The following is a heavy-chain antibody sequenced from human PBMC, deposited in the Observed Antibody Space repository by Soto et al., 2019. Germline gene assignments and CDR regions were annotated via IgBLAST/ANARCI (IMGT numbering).Heavy chain of an antibody. J-gene: IGHJ3*02. D-gene: IGHD3-16*02. V-gene: IGHV4-39*01. CDR2: IYYSGST. CDR3: ARGHPKWLGELSSDAFDI. CDR1: GGSISSSSYY. Sequence: QLQLQESGPGLVKPSETLSLTYTVSGGSISSSSYYWGWIRQPPGKGLEWIGSIYYSGSTYYNPSLKSRVTISVDTSKNQFSLKLSSVTAADTAVYYCARGHPKWLGELSSDAFDIWGQGTMVTVSS.